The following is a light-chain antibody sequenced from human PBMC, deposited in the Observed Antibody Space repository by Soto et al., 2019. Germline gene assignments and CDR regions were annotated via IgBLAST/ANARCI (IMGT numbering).Light chain of an antibody. CDR2: GAS. CDR3: QQYGSSRTWT. Sequence: ESVLTQSPGTLSLSPGERATLSCRASQSVSSSYLAWYQQKPGQAPRLLIYGASSRATGIPDRFSGSGSGTDFTLTISRLETEDFAVYYCQQYGSSRTWTFGQGTKVDIK. CDR1: QSVSSSY. V-gene: IGKV3-20*01. J-gene: IGKJ1*01.